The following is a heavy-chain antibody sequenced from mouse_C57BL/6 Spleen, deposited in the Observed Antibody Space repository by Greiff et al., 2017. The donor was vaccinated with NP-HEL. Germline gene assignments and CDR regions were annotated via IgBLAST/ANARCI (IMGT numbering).Heavy chain of an antibody. CDR2: ISDGGSYT. J-gene: IGHJ2*01. CDR3: ARDERSGYSFDY. Sequence: EVNVVESGGGLVKPGGSLKLSCAASGFTFSSYAMSWVRQTPEKRLEWVATISDGGSYTYYPDNVKGRFTISRDNAKNNLYLQMSHLKSEDTAMYYCARDERSGYSFDYWGQGTTLTVSS. D-gene: IGHD3-2*02. CDR1: GFTFSSYA. V-gene: IGHV5-4*01.